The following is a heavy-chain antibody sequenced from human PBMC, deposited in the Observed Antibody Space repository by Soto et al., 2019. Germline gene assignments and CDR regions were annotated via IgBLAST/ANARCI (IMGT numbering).Heavy chain of an antibody. D-gene: IGHD6-19*01. CDR1: GFTFGDYA. V-gene: IGHV3-49*03. CDR3: TRGPGGWYQGGGY. Sequence: EVQLVESGGGLVQPGRSLRLSCTASGFTFGDYAMSWFRQAPGKGLEWVGCIRSKAYGGTTEYAASVKGRFTISRDDSKSIAYLQMNSLNSEDAAVYYGTRGPGGWYQGGGYWGQGTLVTVSS. J-gene: IGHJ4*02. CDR2: IRSKAYGGTT.